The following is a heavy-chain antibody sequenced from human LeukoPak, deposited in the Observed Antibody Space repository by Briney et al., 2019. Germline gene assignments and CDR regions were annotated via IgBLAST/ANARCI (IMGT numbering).Heavy chain of an antibody. D-gene: IGHD4-23*01. CDR3: AGEDYGGYRFDY. J-gene: IGHJ4*02. CDR2: ISHSGTI. CDR1: GGFITSYF. Sequence: KASETLSLTCTVSGGFITSYFWSWIRQPPGKALEWIAYISHSGTINYNPSLKSRVAISLDASKNQFSLKLRSVTAADTAVYYCAGEDYGGYRFDYWGQGMLVTVSS. V-gene: IGHV4-59*01.